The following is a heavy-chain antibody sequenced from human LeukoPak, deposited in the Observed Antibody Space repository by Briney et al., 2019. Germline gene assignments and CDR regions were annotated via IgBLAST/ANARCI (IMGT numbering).Heavy chain of an antibody. V-gene: IGHV3-33*01. Sequence: GGSLRLSCAASGFTFNTYGMQWVRQAPGKGLEWVAIIWYDGSNKYYADSVKGRFTISRDNSKNTLYLQMNNLRVEDTAVYYCAREEVKSFDNWGQGTLVTVSS. CDR3: AREEVKSFDN. J-gene: IGHJ4*02. CDR2: IWYDGSNK. CDR1: GFTFNTYG.